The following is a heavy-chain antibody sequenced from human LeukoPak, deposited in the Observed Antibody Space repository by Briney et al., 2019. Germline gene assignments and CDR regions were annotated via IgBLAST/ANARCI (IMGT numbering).Heavy chain of an antibody. Sequence: SETLSLTCAVYGGSFGGYYWSWIRQPPGKGLEWIGEINHSGSTNYNPSLKSRVTISVDTSKNQFSLKLSSVTAADTAVYYCARRAPLWSGYYNWFDPWGQGTLVTVSS. CDR2: INHSGST. J-gene: IGHJ5*02. CDR1: GGSFGGYY. D-gene: IGHD3-3*01. V-gene: IGHV4-34*01. CDR3: ARRAPLWSGYYNWFDP.